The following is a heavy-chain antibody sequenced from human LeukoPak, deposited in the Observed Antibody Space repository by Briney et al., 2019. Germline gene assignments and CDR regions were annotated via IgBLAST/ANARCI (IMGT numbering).Heavy chain of an antibody. Sequence: WGSLRLPCAASGFTFSSYWMSWVRQAPGKGLEWVANIKQDESEKYYVDSLKGRFTISRDNAKNSLYLQMNSLRAEDTAVYYCARDKIEGPTKLDYWGQGILVTVSS. CDR2: IKQDESEK. CDR3: ARDKIEGPTKLDY. V-gene: IGHV3-7*01. J-gene: IGHJ4*02. CDR1: GFTFSSYW.